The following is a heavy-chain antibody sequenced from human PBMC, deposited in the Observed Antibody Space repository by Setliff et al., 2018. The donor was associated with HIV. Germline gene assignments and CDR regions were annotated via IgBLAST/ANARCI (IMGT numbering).Heavy chain of an antibody. V-gene: IGHV1-24*01. CDR3: ARDRVAVAGKEEYFQH. CDR2: FDPEDGER. D-gene: IGHD6-19*01. J-gene: IGHJ1*01. Sequence: ASVKVSCKVFGYTLAALSIHWVRQAPGKGLEWMGGFDPEDGERINAEKFQGRVTITRDTSASTAYMELSSLRSEDTAVYYCARDRVAVAGKEEYFQHWGQGTLVTVSS. CDR1: GYTLAALS.